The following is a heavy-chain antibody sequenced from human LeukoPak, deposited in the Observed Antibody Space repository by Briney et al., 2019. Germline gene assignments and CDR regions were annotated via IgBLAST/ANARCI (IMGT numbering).Heavy chain of an antibody. CDR1: GFTFSSYA. Sequence: GGSLRLSCAASGFTFSSYAMSWVRQAPGKGLEWVSAISGSGGSTYYADSVKGRFTISRDNSKNSLYLQMNSLRAEDTAVYYCAKDQQSSSWYRRSKHPAYYFDYWGQGTLVTVSS. V-gene: IGHV3-23*01. CDR3: AKDQQSSSWYRRSKHPAYYFDY. D-gene: IGHD6-13*01. J-gene: IGHJ4*02. CDR2: ISGSGGST.